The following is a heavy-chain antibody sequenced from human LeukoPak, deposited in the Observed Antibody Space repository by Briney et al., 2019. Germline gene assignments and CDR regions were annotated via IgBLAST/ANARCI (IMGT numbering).Heavy chain of an antibody. Sequence: PSETLSLTCAVSGGSFSGHYWNWIRQPPGKGLEWIGEINHGGSTNYSPSLKSRVTISIDTSKNQFSLKLNSVTAADTATYYCARHYYYDIWAQGTLVTVSS. V-gene: IGHV4-34*01. CDR1: GGSFSGHY. CDR3: ARHYYYDI. J-gene: IGHJ4*02. CDR2: INHGGST.